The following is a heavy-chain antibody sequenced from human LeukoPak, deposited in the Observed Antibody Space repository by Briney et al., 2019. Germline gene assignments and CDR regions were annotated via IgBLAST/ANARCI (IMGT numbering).Heavy chain of an antibody. D-gene: IGHD4-11*01. CDR3: ARGGTTVTARDYFDY. J-gene: IGHJ4*02. Sequence: GGSLRLSCAASGFTVSTYWMSWVRQAPGKGLEWVANIKQDGSEKNYVDSVLGRFTISRDNAENSLYLQMNSLRAEDTAVYYCARGGTTVTARDYFDYWGQGTLVTVSS. CDR2: IKQDGSEK. CDR1: GFTVSTYW. V-gene: IGHV3-7*01.